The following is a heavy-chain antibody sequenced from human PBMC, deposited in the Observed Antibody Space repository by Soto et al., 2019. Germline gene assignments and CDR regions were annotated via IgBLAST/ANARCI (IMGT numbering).Heavy chain of an antibody. CDR3: ATQEVGGTYVYTFDP. CDR1: GGSISSSSYY. V-gene: IGHV4-39*02. D-gene: IGHD1-26*01. Sequence: PSETLSLTCTVSGGSISSSSYYWGWIRQPPGKGLEWIGSIYCSGSTYYIPSLKSRVTISVDTSKNHFSLKLSSVTAADTAVYYCATQEVGGTYVYTFDPWGQGTLVTVSS. CDR2: IYCSGST. J-gene: IGHJ5*02.